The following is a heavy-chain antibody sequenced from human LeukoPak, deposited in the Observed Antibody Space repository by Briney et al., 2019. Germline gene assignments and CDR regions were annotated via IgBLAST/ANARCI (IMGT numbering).Heavy chain of an antibody. CDR3: APIFRYCSSTSCYFDY. CDR2: ISCDGSNK. Sequence: PGGSLRLSCAASGFAFSSYGMHWVRQAPGKGLEWVAVISCDGSNKYYADSVKGRFTISRDNSKNTLYLQMNSLRAEDTAVYYCAPIFRYCSSTSCYFDYWGQGTLVTVSS. J-gene: IGHJ4*02. V-gene: IGHV3-30*03. CDR1: GFAFSSYG. D-gene: IGHD2-2*01.